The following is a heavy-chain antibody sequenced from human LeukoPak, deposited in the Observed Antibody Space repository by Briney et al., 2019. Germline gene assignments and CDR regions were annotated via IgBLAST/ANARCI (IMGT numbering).Heavy chain of an antibody. CDR3: ARDRPVLLWFGELSAYYGMDV. CDR1: GYTFTGYY. Sequence: ASVKVSCKASGYTFTGYYMHWVRQAPGQGLEWMGWISAYNGNTNYAQKLQGRVTMTTDTSTSTAYMELRSLRSDDTAVYHCARDRPVLLWFGELSAYYGMDVWGQGTTVTVSS. CDR2: ISAYNGNT. J-gene: IGHJ6*02. D-gene: IGHD3-10*01. V-gene: IGHV1-18*04.